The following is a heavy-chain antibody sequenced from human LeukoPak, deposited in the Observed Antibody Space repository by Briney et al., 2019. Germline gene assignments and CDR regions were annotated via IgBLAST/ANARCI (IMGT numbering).Heavy chain of an antibody. J-gene: IGHJ4*02. V-gene: IGHV1-46*01. CDR1: GYTFTSYY. CDR3: ARDEMDSLDY. Sequence: GASVKVSCKASGYTFTSYYLHWVRQAPGQGLEWKGIINPSGGNTNYAQKFQDRVTMTRDTSTSTVYMQLSSLRSEDTAVYYCARDEMDSLDYWGQGTLVTVSS. CDR2: INPSGGNT. D-gene: IGHD5-24*01.